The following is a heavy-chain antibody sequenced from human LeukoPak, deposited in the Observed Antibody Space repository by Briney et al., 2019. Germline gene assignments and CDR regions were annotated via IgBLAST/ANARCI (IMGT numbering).Heavy chain of an antibody. D-gene: IGHD3-22*01. J-gene: IGHJ4*02. CDR1: RFTFTRYA. Sequence: PGGSLRLSCAPSRFTFTRYAMSWVRQAPGEGLEWVSAISGSGGRTYYADSVKGRFTISRDNSKNTPYRQMNSLRAEDTAVYYCAKDQAPTYYYDSSGYYSLYYFDYWGQGTLVTVSS. CDR3: AKDQAPTYYYDSSGYYSLYYFDY. V-gene: IGHV3-23*01. CDR2: ISGSGGRT.